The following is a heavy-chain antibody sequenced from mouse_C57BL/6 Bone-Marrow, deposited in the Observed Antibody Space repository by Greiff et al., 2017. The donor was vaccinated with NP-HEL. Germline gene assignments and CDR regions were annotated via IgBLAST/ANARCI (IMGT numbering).Heavy chain of an antibody. Sequence: VQLVESEGGLVQPGSSMKLSCTASGFTFSDYYMAWVRQVPEKGLEWVANINYDGSSTYYLDSLKSRFIISRDNAKNILYLQMSSLKSEDTATYYCARDRGRGAMDYWGQGTSVTVSS. D-gene: IGHD1-1*01. V-gene: IGHV5-16*01. CDR1: GFTFSDYY. CDR3: ARDRGRGAMDY. CDR2: INYDGSST. J-gene: IGHJ4*01.